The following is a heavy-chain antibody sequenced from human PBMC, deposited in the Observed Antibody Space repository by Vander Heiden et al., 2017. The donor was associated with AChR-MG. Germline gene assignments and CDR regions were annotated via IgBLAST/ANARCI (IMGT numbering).Heavy chain of an antibody. Sequence: APGKGLEWVSYISSSSSTIYYADSVKGRFTISRDNAKNSLYLQMNSLRDEDTAVYYCARGFPFRGASTAWGGQGTLVTVSS. V-gene: IGHV3-48*02. CDR2: ISSSSSTI. J-gene: IGHJ4*02. D-gene: IGHD3-16*01. CDR3: ARGFPFRGASTAW.